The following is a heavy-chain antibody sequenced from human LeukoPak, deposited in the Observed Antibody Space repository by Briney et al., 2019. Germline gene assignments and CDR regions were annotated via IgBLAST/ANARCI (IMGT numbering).Heavy chain of an antibody. J-gene: IGHJ5*02. D-gene: IGHD5-12*01. CDR3: ARAHIVATNL. CDR2: ISGSGSPI. CDR1: GFTFSTYW. Sequence: GGSLRLSCVASGFTFSTYWMTWVRQAPGKGLEWLSYISGSGSPIYYADSVKGRFTISRDNSKNTLYLQMNSLRAEDTAVYYCARAHIVATNLWGQGTLVTVSS. V-gene: IGHV3-48*01.